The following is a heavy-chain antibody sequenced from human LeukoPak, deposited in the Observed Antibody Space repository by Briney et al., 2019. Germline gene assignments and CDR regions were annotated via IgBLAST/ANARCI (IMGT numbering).Heavy chain of an antibody. J-gene: IGHJ4*02. CDR3: ARFFARAAWTAYFDY. CDR2: IYYSGST. V-gene: IGHV4-39*07. D-gene: IGHD1-1*01. CDR1: GGSISSSSYY. Sequence: SETLSLTCTVSGGSISSSSYYWGWIRQPPGKGLEWIGSIYYSGSTYYNPSLKSRVTISVDTSKNQFSLKLSSVTAADTAVYYCARFFARAAWTAYFDYWGQGTLVTVSS.